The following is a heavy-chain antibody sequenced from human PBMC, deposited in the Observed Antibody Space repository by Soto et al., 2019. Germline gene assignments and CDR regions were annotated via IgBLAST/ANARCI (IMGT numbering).Heavy chain of an antibody. Sequence: GESLKISCKGSGYSFTSYWIGWVRQMPGKGLEWMGIIYPGDSDTRYSPSFQGQVTISADKSISTAYLQWSSLKASDTAMYYCARQSYYDFWSGPRYFDYWGQGTLVTVSS. V-gene: IGHV5-51*01. J-gene: IGHJ4*02. CDR1: GYSFTSYW. CDR2: IYPGDSDT. D-gene: IGHD3-3*01. CDR3: ARQSYYDFWSGPRYFDY.